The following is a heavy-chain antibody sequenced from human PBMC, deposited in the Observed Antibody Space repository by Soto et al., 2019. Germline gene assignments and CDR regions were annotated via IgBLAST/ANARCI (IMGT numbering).Heavy chain of an antibody. CDR2: ISSSSSTI. CDR3: ARDKGWELPASFWFDP. V-gene: IGHV3-48*02. D-gene: IGHD1-26*01. Sequence: GGSLRLSCAASGFTFSSYSMNWVRQAPGKGLEWVSYISSSSSTIYYADSVKGRFTISRDNAKNSLYLQMNSLRDEDTAVYYCARDKGWELPASFWFDPWGQGTLVTVSS. CDR1: GFTFSSYS. J-gene: IGHJ5*02.